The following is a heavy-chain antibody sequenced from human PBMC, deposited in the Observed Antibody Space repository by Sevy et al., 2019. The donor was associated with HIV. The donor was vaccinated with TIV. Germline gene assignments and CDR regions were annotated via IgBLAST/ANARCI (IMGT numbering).Heavy chain of an antibody. V-gene: IGHV3-21*01. D-gene: IGHD2-8*01. CDR2: ISSSSSYI. CDR3: AREREGCTNGVCSNAFDI. CDR1: GFTFSSYS. J-gene: IGHJ3*02. Sequence: GGSLRLSCAASGFTFSSYSMNWVRQAPGKGLEWVSSISSSSSYIYYADSVKGRFTISRDNAKNSLYLQMNSLRAEDTAVYYCAREREGCTNGVCSNAFDIWGQGTMVTVSS.